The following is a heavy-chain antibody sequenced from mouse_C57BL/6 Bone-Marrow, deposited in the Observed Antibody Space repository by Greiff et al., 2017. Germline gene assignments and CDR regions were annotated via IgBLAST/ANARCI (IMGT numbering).Heavy chain of an antibody. CDR3: ARGGLRRYFDV. CDR1: GYTLTSYG. V-gene: IGHV1-81*01. D-gene: IGHD2-4*01. CDR2: IYPRSGNT. J-gene: IGHJ1*03. Sequence: QVQLQQSGAELARPGASVKLSCKASGYTLTSYGISWVKQRTGQGLEWLGAIYPRSGNTYYNEKFKGKGTLTADKYSSTAYMELRSLTSEDAAVYFCARGGLRRYFDVWGTETTVTVSS.